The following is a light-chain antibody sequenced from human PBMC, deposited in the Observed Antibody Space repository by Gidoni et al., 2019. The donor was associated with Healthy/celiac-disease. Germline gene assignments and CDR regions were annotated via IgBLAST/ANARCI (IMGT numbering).Light chain of an antibody. Sequence: DIVMTQSPDSLAVSLGERATINCKSSQSVLYSSNNKNYLAWYQQKPGQPPKLLIYWASTRESGVPDRFGGSGSGTDFTLTISSLQAEDVAVYYYQQYYSTPITFGQGTRLEIK. J-gene: IGKJ5*01. CDR3: QQYYSTPIT. CDR1: QSVLYSSNNKNY. V-gene: IGKV4-1*01. CDR2: WAS.